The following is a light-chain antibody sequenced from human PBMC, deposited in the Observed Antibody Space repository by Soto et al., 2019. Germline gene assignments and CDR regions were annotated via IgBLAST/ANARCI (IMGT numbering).Light chain of an antibody. J-gene: IGLJ3*02. V-gene: IGLV1-40*01. CDR2: GNS. CDR3: QSYDSSLSGSV. CDR1: SSNIGAGYD. Sequence: QSVRTQPPSVSGAPGQRVTISCTGSSSNIGAGYDVPWYQQLPGTAPKLLIYGNSNRPSGVPDRFSGSKSGTSASLAITGLQAEDEADYYCQSYDSSLSGSVFGGGTKLTVL.